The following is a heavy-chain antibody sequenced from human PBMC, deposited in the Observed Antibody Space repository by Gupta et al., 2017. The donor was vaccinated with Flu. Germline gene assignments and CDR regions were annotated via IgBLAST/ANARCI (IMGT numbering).Heavy chain of an antibody. J-gene: IGHJ4*02. CDR1: GFMFSGYG. D-gene: IGHD3-16*01. V-gene: IGHV3-23*01. Sequence: EGQLLEPGGGLVQPGESLRLSCAASGFMFSGYGMNWVRQAPQKGLEWVSTISAGGENTHYADSVMGRFTISRDNSKNTLYLHMDSLRAEDTAVYYCTKDLQFEIDYWGQGTLVTVSS. CDR3: TKDLQFEIDY. CDR2: ISAGGENT.